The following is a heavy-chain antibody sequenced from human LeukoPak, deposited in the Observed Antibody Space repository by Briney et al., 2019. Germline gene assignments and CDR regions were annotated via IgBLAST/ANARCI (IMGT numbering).Heavy chain of an antibody. V-gene: IGHV1-46*01. D-gene: IGHD1-26*01. CDR3: ARVSVGTTILVDY. Sequence: GASVKVSCKASGYTFTNYYMHWVRQAPGQGLEWMGIINPGGGTTTYAQKFQGRVTMTRDTSTSTVYMELSSLRSEDTAVYYCARVSVGTTILVDYWGQGTLVTVSS. CDR2: INPGGGTT. CDR1: GYTFTNYY. J-gene: IGHJ4*02.